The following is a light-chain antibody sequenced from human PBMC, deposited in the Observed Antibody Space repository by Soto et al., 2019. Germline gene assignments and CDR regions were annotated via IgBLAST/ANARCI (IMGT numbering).Light chain of an antibody. J-gene: IGKJ2*01. Sequence: DIQMTQSPSSLSASVGDKVTITCRASQSISSYLNWYQQKPGKAPKLLIYAASSLQSGVPSRFSGSGSGTDFTLIISSLQPEDFSTYYCQQSYSTPPTFGQGTKLDIK. CDR2: AAS. CDR1: QSISSY. V-gene: IGKV1-39*01. CDR3: QQSYSTPPT.